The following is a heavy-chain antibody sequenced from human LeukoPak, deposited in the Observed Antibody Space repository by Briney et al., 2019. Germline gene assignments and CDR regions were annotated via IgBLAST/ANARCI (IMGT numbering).Heavy chain of an antibody. V-gene: IGHV3-11*01. CDR2: ISSSGSTI. Sequence: PGGSLRLSCAASGFTFSDYYMSWIRQAPGKGLEWVSYISSSGSTIYYADSVKGRFTIPRDNAKNSLYLQMNSLRAEDTAVYCCARGGHYDSSGYSFDYWGQGTLVTVSS. D-gene: IGHD3-22*01. CDR1: GFTFSDYY. CDR3: ARGGHYDSSGYSFDY. J-gene: IGHJ4*02.